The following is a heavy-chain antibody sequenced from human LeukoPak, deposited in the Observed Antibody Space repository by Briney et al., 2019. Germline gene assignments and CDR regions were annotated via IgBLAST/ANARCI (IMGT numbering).Heavy chain of an antibody. J-gene: IGHJ4*02. CDR2: ISSSSSYI. CDR3: ARDGRETPFDY. CDR1: GFTFSTYS. Sequence: GGSLRLSCAASGFTFSTYSMNWVRQAPGKGLEWVSSISSSSSYIYYADSVKGRFTISRDNAKNSLYLQMNSLRADDTAVYYCARDGRETPFDYWGQGTLVTVSS. V-gene: IGHV3-21*01.